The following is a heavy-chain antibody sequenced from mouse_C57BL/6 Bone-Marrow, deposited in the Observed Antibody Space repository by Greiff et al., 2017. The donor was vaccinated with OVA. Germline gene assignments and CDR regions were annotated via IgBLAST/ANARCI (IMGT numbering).Heavy chain of an antibody. J-gene: IGHJ4*01. Sequence: QVQLQQSGAELVRPGPSVKVSCKASGYAFTNYLIEWVKQRPGQGLEWIGVINPGSGGTNYNEKFKGKATLTADKSSSTAYMQLSSLTSEDSAVYFCASLYYSNPGYAMDYWGQGTSVTVSS. D-gene: IGHD2-5*01. CDR2: INPGSGGT. CDR1: GYAFTNYL. CDR3: ASLYYSNPGYAMDY. V-gene: IGHV1-54*01.